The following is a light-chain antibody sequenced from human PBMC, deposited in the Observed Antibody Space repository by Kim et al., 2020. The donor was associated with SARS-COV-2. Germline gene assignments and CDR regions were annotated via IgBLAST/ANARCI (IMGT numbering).Light chain of an antibody. CDR3: QQRSSWPWT. CDR2: DAS. CDR1: QSVTHY. V-gene: IGKV3-11*01. Sequence: EIVLTQSPVTLSLSPAERATLSCRASQSVTHYLAWYQQKRGQAPRLLIYDASNRATGIPARFSGSGSGTDFTLTISSLEPEDFAVYYCQQRSSWPWTFGQGTKVDIK. J-gene: IGKJ1*01.